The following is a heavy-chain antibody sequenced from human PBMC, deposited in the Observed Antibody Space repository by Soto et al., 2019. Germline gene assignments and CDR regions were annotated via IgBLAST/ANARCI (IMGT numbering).Heavy chain of an antibody. CDR2: ISYSGST. V-gene: IGHV4-61*01. CDR1: GPSASRGNYY. Sequence: QLQLQESAPGLVKPSETLSLTCTVPGPSASRGNYYWSWIRNPPGKGLECIGYISYSGSTNYNPSIKSRVTISIDTSKNQFSLKLSSVTAADTAVYYCARGSGSYYAYWGQGTLVTVSS. CDR3: ARGSGSYYAY. J-gene: IGHJ4*02. D-gene: IGHD1-26*01.